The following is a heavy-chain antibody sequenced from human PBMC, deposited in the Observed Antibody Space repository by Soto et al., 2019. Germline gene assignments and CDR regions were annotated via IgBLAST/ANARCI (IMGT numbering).Heavy chain of an antibody. Sequence: QVQLGQSGAEVKKPGASVKFSGKASGYTFTSFGISWVRQAPGKGLEWMGWISAYNGNTNYAQKLQGRVTMTTDTSTSTAYMELRSLRSDDTAVYYCARTLAGASYYYYYMDVWGKGTTVTVSS. D-gene: IGHD7-27*01. CDR2: ISAYNGNT. J-gene: IGHJ6*03. V-gene: IGHV1-18*01. CDR1: GYTFTSFG. CDR3: ARTLAGASYYYYYMDV.